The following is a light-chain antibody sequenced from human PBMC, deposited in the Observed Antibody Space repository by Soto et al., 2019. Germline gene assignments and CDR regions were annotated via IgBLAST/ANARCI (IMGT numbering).Light chain of an antibody. V-gene: IGLV2-8*01. CDR2: EVS. CDR1: SSDAGGYNY. Sequence: QSVLTQPPSASGSPGQSVTISCTETSSDAGGYNYVSWYQQHPGKAPKLMIYEVSKRPSGVPDRFSGSKSGNTASLTVSGLQADDEADYYCSSYAGSNIYVFGTGTKVTVL. J-gene: IGLJ1*01. CDR3: SSYAGSNIYV.